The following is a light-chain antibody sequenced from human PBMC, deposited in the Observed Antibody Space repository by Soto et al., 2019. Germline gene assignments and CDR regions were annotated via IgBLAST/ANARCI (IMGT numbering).Light chain of an antibody. CDR2: GNS. V-gene: IGLV1-40*01. CDR1: SSNIGAGYD. J-gene: IGLJ1*01. CDR3: QSYDSSLSGLYV. Sequence: VLTQPPSVSGAPGQRVTISCTGSSSNIGAGYDVHWYQQLPGTAPKLLIYGNSNRPSGVPDRFSGSKSGTSASLAITGLQAEDEADYYCQSYDSSLSGLYVFGTGTQLTVL.